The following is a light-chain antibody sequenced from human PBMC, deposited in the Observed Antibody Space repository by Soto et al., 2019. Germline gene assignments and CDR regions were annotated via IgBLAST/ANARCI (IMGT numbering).Light chain of an antibody. CDR1: SSDVGGYNS. CDR2: EVS. V-gene: IGLV2-8*01. CDR3: SSYAGRNNLV. Sequence: QSALTQPPSASGSPGQSVTFSCTGTSSDVGGYNSVSWYQQHPGKAPKLMIYEVSKRPSGVPDRFSGSKSGNTASLTVSGLQAEDEADYYCSSYAGRNNLVFGGGTKLTVL. J-gene: IGLJ2*01.